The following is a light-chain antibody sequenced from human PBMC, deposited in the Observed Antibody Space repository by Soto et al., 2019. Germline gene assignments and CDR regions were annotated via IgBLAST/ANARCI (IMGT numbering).Light chain of an antibody. CDR2: EGS. CDR3: CSYAGSGTFV. J-gene: IGLJ1*01. V-gene: IGLV2-23*01. CDR1: SSDIGSYNL. Sequence: QSVLTQPASVSGSPGQSITISCTGASSDIGSYNLVSWYQQHPGKAPRLMIYEGSKRPAGVSYRFSSSKSGNTASLTISGLQAEDEADYYCCSYAGSGTFVFGTGTKVTVL.